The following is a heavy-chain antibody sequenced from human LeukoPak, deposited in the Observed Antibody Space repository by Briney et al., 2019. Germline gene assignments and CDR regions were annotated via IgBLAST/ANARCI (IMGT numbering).Heavy chain of an antibody. CDR1: GFTFSSYA. D-gene: IGHD2-2*01. J-gene: IGHJ4*02. Sequence: GGSLRLSCAASGFTFSSYAMSWVRQAPGKGLEWVSAISGSGTTTYYADSVKGRFTISRDNSNNTLYLQMNSLRAEDTAVYYCAKDPFRTRVSAPDYWGQGTLVTVSS. CDR3: AKDPFRTRVSAPDY. CDR2: ISGSGTTT. V-gene: IGHV3-23*01.